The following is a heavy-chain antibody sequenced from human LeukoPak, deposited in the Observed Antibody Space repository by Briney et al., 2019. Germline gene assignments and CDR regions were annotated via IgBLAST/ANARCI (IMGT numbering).Heavy chain of an antibody. D-gene: IGHD3-22*01. CDR1: GGSISSGDYY. Sequence: PSQTLSLTCTVSGGSISSGDYYWSWIRQPPGKGLEWIGDIYYSGRTYYNPSLKSRVSISVDTSKNQFSLKPSSVTAADTAVYYCARVYDSSGYYLRFDPWGQGTLVTVSS. V-gene: IGHV4-30-4*01. CDR2: IYYSGRT. CDR3: ARVYDSSGYYLRFDP. J-gene: IGHJ5*02.